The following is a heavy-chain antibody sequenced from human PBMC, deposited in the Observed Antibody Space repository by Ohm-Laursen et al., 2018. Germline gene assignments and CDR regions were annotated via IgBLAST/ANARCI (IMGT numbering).Heavy chain of an antibody. J-gene: IGHJ4*02. CDR2: SHYSGST. Sequence: GTLPLTCSVSSGSISSYYWTWIRQPPGKGLEWIGYSHYSGSTVYNPSLKSRVTISVDTSKNQFSLKLISVTAADTAVYYCTRGVYYDSSGSYSHYFDYWGRGTLVTVSS. CDR1: SGSISSYY. V-gene: IGHV4-59*01. D-gene: IGHD3-22*01. CDR3: TRGVYYDSSGSYSHYFDY.